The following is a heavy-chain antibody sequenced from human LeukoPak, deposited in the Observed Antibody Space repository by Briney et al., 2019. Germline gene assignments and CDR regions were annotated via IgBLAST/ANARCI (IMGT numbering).Heavy chain of an antibody. V-gene: IGHV3-21*01. CDR2: ISSSSSYI. CDR1: GFTFSSYS. CDR3: AREGVRGIYYYGMDV. Sequence: PGGSLRLSCAASGFTFSSYSMNWVRQAPGKGLEWVSSISSSSSYIYYADSVKGRFTISRDNAKNSLYLQMNSLRAEDTAEYHCAREGVRGIYYYGMDVWGQGTTVTVSS. J-gene: IGHJ6*02. D-gene: IGHD3-10*01.